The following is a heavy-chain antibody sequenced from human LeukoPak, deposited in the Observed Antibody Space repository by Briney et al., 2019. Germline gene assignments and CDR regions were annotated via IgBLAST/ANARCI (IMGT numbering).Heavy chain of an antibody. D-gene: IGHD2-2*01. CDR2: INPNSGGT. CDR3: ARIYCSSTSCYPGMIDY. Sequence: WASVKVSCKASGYTFTGYYMHWVRQAPGQGLEWMGSINPNSGGTNYAQKFQGRVTMTGDTSISTAYMELSRLRSDDTAVYYCARIYCSSTSCYPGMIDYWGQGTLVTVSS. J-gene: IGHJ4*02. CDR1: GYTFTGYY. V-gene: IGHV1-2*02.